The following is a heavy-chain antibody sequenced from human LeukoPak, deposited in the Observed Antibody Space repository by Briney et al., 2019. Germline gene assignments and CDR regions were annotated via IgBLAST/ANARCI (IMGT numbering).Heavy chain of an antibody. Sequence: GASVKVSCKASGYTFTGYYMHWVRQAPGQGLEWMGWISAYNGNTNYAQKLQGRVTMTTDTSTSTAYMELRSLRSDDTAVYYCARGRHYHDSSAGYWGQGTLVTVSS. CDR3: ARGRHYHDSSAGY. CDR2: ISAYNGNT. D-gene: IGHD3-22*01. J-gene: IGHJ4*02. V-gene: IGHV1-18*04. CDR1: GYTFTGYY.